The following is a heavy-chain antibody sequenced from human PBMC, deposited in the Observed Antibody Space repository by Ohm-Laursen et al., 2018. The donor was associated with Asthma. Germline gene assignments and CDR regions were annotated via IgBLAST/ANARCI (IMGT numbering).Heavy chain of an antibody. J-gene: IGHJ4*02. CDR1: GYTFTGYY. Sequence: ASVKVSCKASGYTFTGYYMHWVRQAPGQGLEWMGRINPNSGGTNYAQKFQGRVTMTRDTSISTAYMELSRLRSDDTAVYYCARVAYYYDSSGYYFAYWGQGTLVTVSS. CDR2: INPNSGGT. CDR3: ARVAYYYDSSGYYFAY. D-gene: IGHD3-22*01. V-gene: IGHV1-2*06.